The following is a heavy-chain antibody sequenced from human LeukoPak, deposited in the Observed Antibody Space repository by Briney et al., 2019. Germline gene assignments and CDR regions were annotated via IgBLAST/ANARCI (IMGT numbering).Heavy chain of an antibody. D-gene: IGHD2-15*01. CDR1: GGSFSGYY. CDR3: ASGVFDCSGGSCYLHWFDP. CDR2: INHSGST. Sequence: PSETLSLTCAVYGGSFSGYYWSWIRQPPGKGLEWIGEINHSGSTNYNPSLKSRVTISVDTSKNQFSLKLSSVTAADTAVYYCASGVFDCSGGSCYLHWFDPWGQGTLVTVSS. J-gene: IGHJ5*02. V-gene: IGHV4-34*01.